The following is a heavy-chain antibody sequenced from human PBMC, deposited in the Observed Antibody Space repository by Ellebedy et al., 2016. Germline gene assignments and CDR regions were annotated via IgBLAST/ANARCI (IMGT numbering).Heavy chain of an antibody. CDR2: ISNSSSYI. CDR3: ARGRGSGSYGKFDP. CDR1: GFTFSSYS. D-gene: IGHD3-10*01. V-gene: IGHV3-21*01. J-gene: IGHJ5*02. Sequence: GESLKISXAASGFTFSSYSMNWVRQAPGKGLEWVSSISNSSSYIYYADSVKGRFTISRDNAKNSLYLQMNSLRAEDTAVYYCARGRGSGSYGKFDPWGQGTLVTVSS.